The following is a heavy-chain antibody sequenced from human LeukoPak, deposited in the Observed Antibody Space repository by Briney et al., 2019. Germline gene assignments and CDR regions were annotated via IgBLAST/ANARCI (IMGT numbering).Heavy chain of an antibody. J-gene: IGHJ4*02. Sequence: GESLKISCKGSGYSFTSYWIGWVRQMPGKGLEWMGIIYPGDSDTRYSPSFQGQVTISADTSISTAYLQWSSLKASDAAMYYCARGGLDFWSGSYAREFGYWGQGTLVTVSS. D-gene: IGHD3-3*01. CDR3: ARGGLDFWSGSYAREFGY. V-gene: IGHV5-51*01. CDR1: GYSFTSYW. CDR2: IYPGDSDT.